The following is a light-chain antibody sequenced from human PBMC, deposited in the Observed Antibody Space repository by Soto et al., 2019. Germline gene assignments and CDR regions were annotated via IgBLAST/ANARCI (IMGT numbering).Light chain of an antibody. CDR3: QHYNSYSEA. CDR1: QSISGW. Sequence: DIQMTQSPSTLSASVGDRVTITCGASQSISGWLAWFQQKPGKAPKLLISKASSLEIGVPSRFSGSGYGTELTITISSMKNDDFATYYCQHYNSYSEAFGQGTKVDIK. J-gene: IGKJ1*01. V-gene: IGKV1-5*03. CDR2: KAS.